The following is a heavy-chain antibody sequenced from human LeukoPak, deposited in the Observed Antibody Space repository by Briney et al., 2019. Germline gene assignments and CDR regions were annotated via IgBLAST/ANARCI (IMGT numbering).Heavy chain of an antibody. CDR2: IYRGGSS. J-gene: IGHJ4*02. CDR3: ASDLSTWFD. D-gene: IGHD6-13*01. V-gene: IGHV3-66*01. CDR1: GFIVSNNY. Sequence: GGSLRLSCVASGFIVSNNYMSWVRQAPGMGLEWVSTIYRGGSSFYADSVKGRFTISRDNSRNTLYLQMDSLRAEDTAVYYCASDLSTWFDWGQGTQVTVAS.